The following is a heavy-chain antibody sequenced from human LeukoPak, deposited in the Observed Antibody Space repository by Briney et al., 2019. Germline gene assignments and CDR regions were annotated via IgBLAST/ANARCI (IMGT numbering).Heavy chain of an antibody. CDR1: GYSFTSYW. CDR3: ARSPTYYYDSSGLRVWFDP. V-gene: IGHV5-51*01. D-gene: IGHD3-22*01. Sequence: GESLKISCKGSGYSFTSYWIGWVRQMPGKGLEWMGIIYPGDSDTRYSPSFQDQVTISADKSISTAYLQWSSLKASDTAMYYCARSPTYYYDSSGLRVWFDPWGQGTLVTVSS. J-gene: IGHJ5*02. CDR2: IYPGDSDT.